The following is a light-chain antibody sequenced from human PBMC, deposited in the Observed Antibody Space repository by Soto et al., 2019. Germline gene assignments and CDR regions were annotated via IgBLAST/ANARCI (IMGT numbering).Light chain of an antibody. Sequence: DIVMTQSPLSLPVTPGEPASISCRSSQSLPHSNGYNYLDWYLQKPGQSPQLLIYLGSNLASGVPDRFSGSGSGTDFTLKISRVEAEDVGVYYCMQALQTPWTFGQGTKVEIK. CDR3: MQALQTPWT. J-gene: IGKJ1*01. CDR2: LGS. CDR1: QSLPHSNGYNY. V-gene: IGKV2-28*01.